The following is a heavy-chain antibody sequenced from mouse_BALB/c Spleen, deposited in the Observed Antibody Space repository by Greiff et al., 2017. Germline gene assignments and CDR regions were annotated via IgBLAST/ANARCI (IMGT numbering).Heavy chain of an antibody. Sequence: EVQLVESGGDLVKPGGSLKLSCAASGFTFSSYGMSWVRQTPDKRLEWVATISSGGSYTYYPDSVKGRFTISRDNAKNTLYLQMSSLKSEDTAMYYCARRDYYGRRDYFDYWGQGTTLTVSS. CDR3: ARRDYYGRRDYFDY. V-gene: IGHV5-6*01. CDR2: ISSGGSYT. CDR1: GFTFSSYG. J-gene: IGHJ2*01. D-gene: IGHD1-1*01.